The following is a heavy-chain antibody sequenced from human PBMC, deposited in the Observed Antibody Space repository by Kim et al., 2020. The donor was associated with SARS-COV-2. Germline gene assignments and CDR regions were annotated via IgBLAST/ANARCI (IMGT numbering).Heavy chain of an antibody. CDR2: FYSSGSA. CDR1: GASLNSGIYY. Sequence: SETLSLTCTVSGASLNSGIYYWSWIRQPAGKALEWIGRFYSSGSAHYSPSLKSRVVISLDTSENQFSLNLKSVTAADTAVYFCARGTYPYHDSGFFFDYWGQGILVSVSS. J-gene: IGHJ4*02. D-gene: IGHD3-22*01. CDR3: ARGTYPYHDSGFFFDY. V-gene: IGHV4-61*02.